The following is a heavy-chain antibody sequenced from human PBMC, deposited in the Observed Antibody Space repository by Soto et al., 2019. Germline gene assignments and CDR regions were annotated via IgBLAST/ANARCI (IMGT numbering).Heavy chain of an antibody. V-gene: IGHV1-2*04. CDR3: ARGMYYDFCSGYRLHYGMDV. CDR1: GYTFTGYY. J-gene: IGHJ6*02. CDR2: INPNSGGT. Sequence: QVQLVQSGAEVKKPGASVKVSCKASGYTFTGYYMHWVRQAPGQGLEWMGWINPNSGGTNYAQKFQGWVTMTRDTSISTAYMELSRLRSDDTAVYYCARGMYYDFCSGYRLHYGMDVWGQGTTVTVSS. D-gene: IGHD3-3*01.